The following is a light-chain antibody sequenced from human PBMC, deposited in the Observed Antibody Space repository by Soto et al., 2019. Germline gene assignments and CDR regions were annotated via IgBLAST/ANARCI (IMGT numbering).Light chain of an antibody. CDR1: QSVSVN. Sequence: EIVMTQSPGTLSVSPGERATLSCRASQSVSVNLAWYQQKPGQAPRLLIYGVSTRATGIPARFSGSESGTEFTLTISSLQPEDFAVYYCQQYNDWPFTFGPGTKVDIK. CDR3: QQYNDWPFT. CDR2: GVS. J-gene: IGKJ3*01. V-gene: IGKV3-15*01.